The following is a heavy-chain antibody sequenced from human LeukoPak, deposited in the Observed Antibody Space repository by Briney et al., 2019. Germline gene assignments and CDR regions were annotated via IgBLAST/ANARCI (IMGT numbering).Heavy chain of an antibody. CDR1: GFTFSSYA. V-gene: IGHV3-23*01. CDR3: AKDRGRVPPLYYYYGMDV. D-gene: IGHD3-10*01. CDR2: ISGSGGST. Sequence: PGGSLRLSCAASGFTFSSYAMSWVRQAPGKGLERVSAISGSGGSTYYADSVKGRFTISRDNSKNTLYLQMNSLRAEDTAVYYCAKDRGRVPPLYYYYGMDVWGQGTTVTVSS. J-gene: IGHJ6*02.